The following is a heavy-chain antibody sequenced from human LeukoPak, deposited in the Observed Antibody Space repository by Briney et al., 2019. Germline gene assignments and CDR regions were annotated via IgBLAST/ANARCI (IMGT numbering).Heavy chain of an antibody. CDR1: GYSFTSYG. V-gene: IGHV1-18*01. J-gene: IGHJ4*02. D-gene: IGHD3-10*01. Sequence: GESLKISCKGSGYSFTSYGISWVRQAPGQGLEWMGWISAYNGNTNYAQKLQGRVTMTTDTSTSTAYMELRSLRSDDTAVYYCARGSAMVRGVIGFDYWGQGTLVTVSS. CDR3: ARGSAMVRGVIGFDY. CDR2: ISAYNGNT.